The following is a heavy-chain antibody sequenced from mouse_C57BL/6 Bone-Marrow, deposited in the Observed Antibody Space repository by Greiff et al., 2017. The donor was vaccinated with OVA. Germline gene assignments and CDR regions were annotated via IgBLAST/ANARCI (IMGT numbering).Heavy chain of an antibody. CDR2: IDPEDGET. J-gene: IGHJ4*01. CDR1: GFNIKDYY. Sequence: EVKLMESGAELVKPGASVKLSCTASGFNIKDYYMHWVKQRTEPGLEWIGRIDPEDGETKYAPKFQGKATITADTSSNTAYLQLSSLTSEDTAVYYCARSITTVVAHYAMDYWGQGTSVTVSS. CDR3: ARSITTVVAHYAMDY. V-gene: IGHV14-2*01. D-gene: IGHD1-1*01.